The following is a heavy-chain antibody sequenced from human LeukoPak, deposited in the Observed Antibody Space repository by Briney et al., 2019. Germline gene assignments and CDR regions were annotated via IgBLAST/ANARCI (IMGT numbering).Heavy chain of an antibody. CDR2: ISGDGGST. Sequence: GGSLRLSCAASGFTFDDYAMHWVRQAPGKGLEWVSLISGDGGSTYYADSVKGRFTISRDNSKNSLYLQMNSLRTEDTALYYCAKDLQVGDYYDSSGYPGNWGQGTLVTVSS. CDR1: GFTFDDYA. J-gene: IGHJ4*02. D-gene: IGHD3-22*01. CDR3: AKDLQVGDYYDSSGYPGN. V-gene: IGHV3-43*02.